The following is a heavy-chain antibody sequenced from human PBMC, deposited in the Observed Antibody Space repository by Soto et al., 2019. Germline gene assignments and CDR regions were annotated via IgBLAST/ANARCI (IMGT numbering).Heavy chain of an antibody. J-gene: IGHJ5*01. CDR2: IKQDGSDK. CDR3: ASEGSGSGPGFFP. CDR1: GFTFSNYL. Sequence: GGSLRLSCAASGFTFSNYLVSWERQAPGKGLEWVANIKQDGSDKYYSDSVKGRFTISRDNAKNSLYLQMNSLRAEDTAVYYCASEGSGSGPGFFPWGQGTLVTVSS. V-gene: IGHV3-7*01. D-gene: IGHD3-10*01.